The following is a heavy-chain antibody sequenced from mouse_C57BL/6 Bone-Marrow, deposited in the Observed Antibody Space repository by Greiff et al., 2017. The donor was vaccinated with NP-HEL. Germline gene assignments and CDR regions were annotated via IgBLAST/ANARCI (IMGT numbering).Heavy chain of an antibody. CDR1: GFNIKDDY. V-gene: IGHV14-4*01. Sequence: VQLQQSGAELVRPGASVKLSCTASGFNIKDDYMHWVKQRPEQGLEWIGWIDPENGDTEYASKFQGKATITADTSSNTAYLQLSSLTSEDTAVYYRTPAYYFDYWGQGTTLTVSS. CDR3: TPAYYFDY. CDR2: IDPENGDT. J-gene: IGHJ2*01.